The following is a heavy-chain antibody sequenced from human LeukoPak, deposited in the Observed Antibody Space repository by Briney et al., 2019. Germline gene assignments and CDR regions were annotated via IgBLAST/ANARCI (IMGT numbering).Heavy chain of an antibody. CDR2: IIPIFGTA. CDR1: GGTFSSYA. J-gene: IGHJ6*03. V-gene: IGHV1-69*05. D-gene: IGHD3/OR15-3a*01. CDR3: ARVDDYYYYMDV. Sequence: SVKVSCKASGGTFSSYAISWVRQAPGQGLEWMGGIIPIFGTANYAQKFQGRVTITTDESTSTACMELSSLRSEDTAVYYCARVDDYYYYMDVWGKGTTVTVSS.